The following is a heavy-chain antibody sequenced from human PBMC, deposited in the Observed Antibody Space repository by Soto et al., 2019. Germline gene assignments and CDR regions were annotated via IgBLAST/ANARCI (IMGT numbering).Heavy chain of an antibody. CDR1: GYTFTSYG. Sequence: QVQLVQSGAEVKKPGASVKVSCKASGYTFTSYGISWARQAPGQGLEWMGWISAYNGNTNYAQTRAGRVAITTDTSTSTAYMELRSLRSDDTAVYYCARGGRHDSSGYYLPFSGMDVWGQGTTVTVSS. D-gene: IGHD3-22*01. CDR2: ISAYNGNT. CDR3: ARGGRHDSSGYYLPFSGMDV. J-gene: IGHJ6*02. V-gene: IGHV1-18*01.